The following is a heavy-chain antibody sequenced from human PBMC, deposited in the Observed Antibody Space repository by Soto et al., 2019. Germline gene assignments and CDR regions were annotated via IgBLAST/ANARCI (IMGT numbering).Heavy chain of an antibody. J-gene: IGHJ5*02. V-gene: IGHV4-30-4*01. CDR2: IYYSGST. CDR1: GGSISSGDYY. Sequence: LSLTCTVSGGSISSGDYYWSWIRQPPGKGLEWIGYIYYSGSTYYNPSLKSRVTISVDTSKNQFSLNLSSVTAADTAVYYCARERPDGCKLDPWGQGTLVTVSS. CDR3: ARERPDGCKLDP. D-gene: IGHD6-19*01.